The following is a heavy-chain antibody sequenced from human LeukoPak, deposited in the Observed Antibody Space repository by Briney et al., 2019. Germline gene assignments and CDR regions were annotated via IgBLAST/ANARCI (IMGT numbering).Heavy chain of an antibody. Sequence: GGSLRLSCAASGFTFSSYTMSWVRQAPGKGLEWVSAISGSGGSTYYADSVKGRFTISRDNSKNTLYLQMNSLRAEDTAVYYCAKETYYYDSSGYLFDYWGQGTLVTVSS. CDR2: ISGSGGST. CDR1: GFTFSSYT. CDR3: AKETYYYDSSGYLFDY. V-gene: IGHV3-23*01. D-gene: IGHD3-22*01. J-gene: IGHJ4*02.